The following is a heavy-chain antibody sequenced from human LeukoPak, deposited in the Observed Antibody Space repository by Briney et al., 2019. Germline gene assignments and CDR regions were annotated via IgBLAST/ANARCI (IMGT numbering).Heavy chain of an antibody. V-gene: IGHV3-23*01. CDR2: ISGSGGST. J-gene: IGHJ6*03. Sequence: PGGSLRLSCAASGFTFSSYAMSWVRQAPGKGLEWVSAISGSGGSTYYADSVKGRFTISRDNSKNTLYLQMNSLRAEDTAVYYCAAADYSSSGYYYMDVWGKGTTVTVSS. CDR3: AAADYSSSGYYYMDV. CDR1: GFTFSSYA. D-gene: IGHD4-11*01.